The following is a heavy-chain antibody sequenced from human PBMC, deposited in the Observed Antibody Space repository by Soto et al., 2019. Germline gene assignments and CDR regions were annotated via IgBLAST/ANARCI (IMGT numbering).Heavy chain of an antibody. V-gene: IGHV1-69*01. CDR1: GGTFSSYA. D-gene: IGHD3-16*01. Sequence: QVQLVQSGAEVKKPGSSVKVSCKASGGTFSSYAISWVRQAPGQGLEWMGGIIPIFGTANYAQKFQGRVTITADETTSTAYKEVSRPGSEDTAVYFLGREGGEGVGLFHGWFHPWGPGTLVTVFS. CDR2: IIPIFGTA. J-gene: IGHJ5*02. CDR3: GREGGEGVGLFHGWFHP.